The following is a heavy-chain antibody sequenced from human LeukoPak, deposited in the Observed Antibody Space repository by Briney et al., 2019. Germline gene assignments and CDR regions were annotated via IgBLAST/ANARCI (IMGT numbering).Heavy chain of an antibody. CDR3: ARTGADYGDLDY. J-gene: IGHJ4*02. V-gene: IGHV1-8*01. CDR2: MNPNSGNT. CDR1: GYTFTSYD. Sequence: ASVKVSCKASGYTFTSYDINWVRQATGQGLEWMGWMNPNSGNTGYAQKFQGRVTMTRNTSISTAYMELSSLRSEDTAVYYCARTGADYGDLDYWGQGTLVTVSS. D-gene: IGHD4-17*01.